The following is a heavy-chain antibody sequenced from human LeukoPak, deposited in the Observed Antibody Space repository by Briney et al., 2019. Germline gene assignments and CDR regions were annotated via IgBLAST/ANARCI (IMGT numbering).Heavy chain of an antibody. V-gene: IGHV4-59*08. CDR1: GGSISSYY. D-gene: IGHD3-22*01. Sequence: SETLSLTCTVSGGSISSYYWRWIRQPPGKGLEWIGYIYYSGSTNYNPSLKSRGTISVDTSKNQFSLKLSSVTAADTAVYYCARAREIVVVRGGIWFDPWGQGTLVTVSS. CDR3: ARAREIVVVRGGIWFDP. J-gene: IGHJ5*02. CDR2: IYYSGST.